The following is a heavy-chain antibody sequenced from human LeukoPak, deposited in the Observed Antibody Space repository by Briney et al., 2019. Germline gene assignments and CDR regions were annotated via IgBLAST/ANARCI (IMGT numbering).Heavy chain of an antibody. J-gene: IGHJ4*02. D-gene: IGHD5-12*01. V-gene: IGHV4-59*01. CDR2: VSHSGST. CDR3: ARGDGYDPIDY. Sequence: SETLSLTCTVSGGSISSYYWSWIRQPPGKGLEWIGYVSHSGSTNYNPSLKSRVTVSVDTSKDQFSLKLSSVTAADTAVYYCARGDGYDPIDYWGQGTLVTVSS. CDR1: GGSISSYY.